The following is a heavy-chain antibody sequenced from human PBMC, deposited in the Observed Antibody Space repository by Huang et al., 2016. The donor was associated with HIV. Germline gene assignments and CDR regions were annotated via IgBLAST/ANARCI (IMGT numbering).Heavy chain of an antibody. D-gene: IGHD3-22*01. J-gene: IGHJ4*02. CDR3: ARARGFLYDSTGYYSRYYFDS. CDR1: GFTFNNYD. V-gene: IGHV1-8*03. CDR2: MNHKSGNT. Sequence: QVQLVQSGAEVKKPGASVKVSCKASGFTFNNYDFNWVRLASGKGLEWMGWMNHKSGNTGYAQKFQGRVTITRNTSITTAYMELRSLRSEDTAVYYCARARGFLYDSTGYYSRYYFDSWGQGTLVTISS.